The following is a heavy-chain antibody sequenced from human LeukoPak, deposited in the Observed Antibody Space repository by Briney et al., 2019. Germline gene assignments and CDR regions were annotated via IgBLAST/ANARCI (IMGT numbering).Heavy chain of an antibody. V-gene: IGHV3-30*04. J-gene: IGHJ4*02. CDR1: GFTFSSYA. CDR3: AREVPITMVRGVRAPLGY. CDR2: ISYDGNNK. Sequence: PGGSLRLSCAASGFTFSSYAMHWVRQAPGKGLEWVAVISYDGNNKFYADSVKGRFTISRDNSKNTLYLQMNSLRDEDTAVYYCAREVPITMVRGVRAPLGYWGQGTLVTVSS. D-gene: IGHD3-10*01.